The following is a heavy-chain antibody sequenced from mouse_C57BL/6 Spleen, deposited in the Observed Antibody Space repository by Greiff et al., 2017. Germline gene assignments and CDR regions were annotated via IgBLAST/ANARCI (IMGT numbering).Heavy chain of an antibody. Sequence: VQLQQPGADLVKPGASVKLSCKASGYTFTSYWMHWVKQRPGQGLEWIGMIHPNSGSTNYNEKFKSKATLTVDKSSSTAYMQLSSLTSEDSAVYYCARVFNYYGSSLYVMDYWGQGTSVTVSS. D-gene: IGHD1-1*01. CDR1: GYTFTSYW. J-gene: IGHJ4*01. CDR3: ARVFNYYGSSLYVMDY. V-gene: IGHV1-64*01. CDR2: IHPNSGST.